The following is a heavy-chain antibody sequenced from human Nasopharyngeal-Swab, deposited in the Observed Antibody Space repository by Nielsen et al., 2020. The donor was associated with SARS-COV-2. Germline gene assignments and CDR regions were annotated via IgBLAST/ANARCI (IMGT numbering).Heavy chain of an antibody. Sequence: GESLKISCAASGFTFSSYAMHWVRQAPGKGLEWVAVISYDGSNKYYADSVKGRFTISRDNSKNTLYLQMNSLRAEDTAVFYCAKGSVTATGGGFFWGQGTLVTVSS. D-gene: IGHD1-20*01. CDR3: AKGSVTATGGGFF. CDR1: GFTFSSYA. V-gene: IGHV3-30-3*01. J-gene: IGHJ4*02. CDR2: ISYDGSNK.